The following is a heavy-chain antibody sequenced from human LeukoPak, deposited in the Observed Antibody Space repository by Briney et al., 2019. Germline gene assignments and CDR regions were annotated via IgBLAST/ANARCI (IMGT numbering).Heavy chain of an antibody. CDR3: ARVRGYCSGGSCYSLSLDP. V-gene: IGHV1-8*01. Sequence: ASVKVSCKASGYTYTSYDINWVRQATGQGLEWMGWMNPNSGNTGYAQKFQGRVTMTRNTSISTAYMELSSLRSEDTAVYYCARVRGYCSGGSCYSLSLDPWGQGPRVTVSS. D-gene: IGHD2-15*01. J-gene: IGHJ5*02. CDR2: MNPNSGNT. CDR1: GYTYTSYD.